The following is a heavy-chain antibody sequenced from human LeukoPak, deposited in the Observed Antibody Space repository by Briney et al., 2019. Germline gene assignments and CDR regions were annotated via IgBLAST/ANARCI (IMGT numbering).Heavy chain of an antibody. D-gene: IGHD3-3*01. Sequence: SETLSLTCTVSGASISSYYWSWIRQPPGKGLEWIGYIYYSGSTNHNPSLQSRVTISVDTSKNQFSLKLNSVTAADTAVYYCARGGVPGGFYGSFDYWGQGTLVSVSS. CDR2: IYYSGST. V-gene: IGHV4-59*01. J-gene: IGHJ4*02. CDR3: ARGGVPGGFYGSFDY. CDR1: GASISSYY.